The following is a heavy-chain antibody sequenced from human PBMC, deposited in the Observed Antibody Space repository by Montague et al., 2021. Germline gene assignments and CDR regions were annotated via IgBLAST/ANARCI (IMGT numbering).Heavy chain of an antibody. CDR1: GDSINFYY. J-gene: IGHJ4*02. V-gene: IGHV4-59*01. D-gene: IGHD2-8*01. CDR3: ARKGTNWDY. CDR2: VYYTGTT. Sequence: SETLSLTCTVSGDSINFYYWSWIRQPPGKELEWIGYVYYTGTTNYNPSLKSRVTISVDTSRNQFFLNVNSVTAADTAVYYCARKGTNWDYWGQGTLVTVSS.